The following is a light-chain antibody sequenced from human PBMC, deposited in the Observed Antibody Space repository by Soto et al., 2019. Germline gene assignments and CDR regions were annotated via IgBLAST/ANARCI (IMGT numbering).Light chain of an antibody. Sequence: EIVMTQSPATLSVSPGERATLSCRASQSVSSNLAWYQQKPGQAPRLLIYGASTRATGIPARFSGSGSGTEFTLTISSWQFEDFAVYYCQQYNNWPFWTFGQGTKVEIK. J-gene: IGKJ1*01. CDR3: QQYNNWPFWT. CDR1: QSVSSN. V-gene: IGKV3-15*01. CDR2: GAS.